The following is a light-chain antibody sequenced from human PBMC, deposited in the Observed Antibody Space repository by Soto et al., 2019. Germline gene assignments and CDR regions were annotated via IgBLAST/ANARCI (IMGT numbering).Light chain of an antibody. Sequence: QSALTQPASVSGSPGQSITISCTGTSSDVGSSNYVSWYQHHTGKAPQLIIFDVSDRPSGVSHRFSGSKSGNTASLIISGLLAADEAYYYCSSYTRGNSWVFGGGTKLTVL. CDR2: DVS. J-gene: IGLJ3*02. CDR1: SSDVGSSNY. V-gene: IGLV2-14*03. CDR3: SSYTRGNSWV.